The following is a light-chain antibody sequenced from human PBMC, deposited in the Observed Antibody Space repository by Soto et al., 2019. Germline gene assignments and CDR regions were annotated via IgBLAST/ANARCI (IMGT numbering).Light chain of an antibody. CDR1: QTPRTF. CDR3: QQPPYT. CDR2: ATF. Sequence: DIQMTQSPSSLSASVGDRVTITCRASQTPRTFLNWYQQKPGKAPKLLIYATFTLQSGVPSRFSGRDSGADFTLTINNLQPEDFATYYCQQPPYTFGPGTKVDIK. V-gene: IGKV1-39*01. J-gene: IGKJ3*01.